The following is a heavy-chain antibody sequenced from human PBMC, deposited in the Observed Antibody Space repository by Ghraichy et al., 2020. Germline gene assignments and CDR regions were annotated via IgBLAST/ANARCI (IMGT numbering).Heavy chain of an antibody. Sequence: ASVKVSCKASGYTFTGYYMHWVRQAPGQGLEWMGWINPNSGGTNYAQKFQGWVTMTRDTSISTAYMELSRLRSDDTAVYYCARMVGEYYYYGMDVWGQGTTVTVSS. CDR2: INPNSGGT. CDR1: GYTFTGYY. V-gene: IGHV1-2*04. J-gene: IGHJ6*02. D-gene: IGHD3-10*01. CDR3: ARMVGEYYYYGMDV.